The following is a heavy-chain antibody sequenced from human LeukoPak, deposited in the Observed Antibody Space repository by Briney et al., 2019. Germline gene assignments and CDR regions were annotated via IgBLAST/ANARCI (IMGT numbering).Heavy chain of an antibody. CDR1: GGTFSSYA. D-gene: IGHD3-22*01. Sequence: SVKVSCKASGGTFSSYAISWVRQAPGQGLEWMGGIIPIFGTANYAQKFQGRVTITADKSTSTAYMELSSLRSEDTAVYYCARDRYYYDSSGSYLFDYWGQGILVTVSS. CDR2: IIPIFGTA. V-gene: IGHV1-69*06. J-gene: IGHJ4*02. CDR3: ARDRYYYDSSGSYLFDY.